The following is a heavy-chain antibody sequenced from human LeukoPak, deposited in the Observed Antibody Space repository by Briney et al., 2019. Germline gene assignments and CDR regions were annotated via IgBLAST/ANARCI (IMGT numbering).Heavy chain of an antibody. D-gene: IGHD2-2*01. J-gene: IGHJ4*02. Sequence: SVKVSCKASGGTFSSYAISWVRQAPGQGLEWMGGIIPIFGTANYAQKFQGRVTITADKSTSTAYMELSSLRSEDTAVYYCARAQVVPAVPYFDYWGQGTLVTVSS. V-gene: IGHV1-69*06. CDR2: IIPIFGTA. CDR3: ARAQVVPAVPYFDY. CDR1: GGTFSSYA.